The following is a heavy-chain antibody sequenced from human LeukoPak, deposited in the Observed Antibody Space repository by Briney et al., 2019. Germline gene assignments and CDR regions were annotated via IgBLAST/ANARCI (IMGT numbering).Heavy chain of an antibody. CDR3: AKAIVPVVYTTFDY. CDR2: ISGSGSNT. D-gene: IGHD2-2*01. CDR1: GFTFTTHA. V-gene: IGHV3-23*01. Sequence: GGSLRLSCGASGFTFTTHAMNWVRQAPGKGLEWVSTISGSGSNTYYADSVKGRFTISRDNSQNTLYLQMISLRAEDTAIYFCAKAIVPVVYTTFDYWGQGTLVTVSS. J-gene: IGHJ4*02.